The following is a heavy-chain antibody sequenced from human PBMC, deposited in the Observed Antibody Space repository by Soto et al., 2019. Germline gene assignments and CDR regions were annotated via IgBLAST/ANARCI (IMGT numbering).Heavy chain of an antibody. D-gene: IGHD1-26*01. J-gene: IGHJ3*02. CDR3: ARERRSGSYLSSPPPAFDI. Sequence: LSLTCTVSGGSISSYYWSWIRQPAGKGLEWIGRIYTSGSTNYNPSLKSRVTMSVDTSKNQFSLKLSSVTAADTAVYYCARERRSGSYLSSPPPAFDIWGQGTMVTVSS. V-gene: IGHV4-4*07. CDR2: IYTSGST. CDR1: GGSISSYY.